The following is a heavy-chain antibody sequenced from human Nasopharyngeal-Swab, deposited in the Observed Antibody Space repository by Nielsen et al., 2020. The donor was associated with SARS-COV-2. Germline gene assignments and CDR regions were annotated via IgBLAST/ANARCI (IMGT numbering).Heavy chain of an antibody. D-gene: IGHD3-3*01. Sequence: WIRQPPGKGLEWIGSIYYSGSTYYNPSLKSRVTISVDTSKNQFSLKLSSVTAADTAVYYCARAIFGVVIIFNYYYMDVWGKGTTVTVSS. J-gene: IGHJ6*03. V-gene: IGHV4-39*01. CDR3: ARAIFGVVIIFNYYYMDV. CDR2: IYYSGST.